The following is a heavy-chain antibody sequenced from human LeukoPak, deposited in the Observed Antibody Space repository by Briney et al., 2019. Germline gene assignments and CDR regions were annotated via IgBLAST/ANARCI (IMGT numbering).Heavy chain of an antibody. V-gene: IGHV1-24*01. CDR2: FDPEDGEK. D-gene: IGHD2-2*01. CDR3: ATAPKIRTRVDY. J-gene: IGHJ4*02. CDR1: GYTLTELSIS. Sequence: ASVKVSCKVSGYTLTELSISMHWVRQTHGEGLAWMGGFDPEDGEKIYAQKFQGRLTMTEDTSTDTAYMELNSLTSEDTAVYYCATAPKIRTRVDYWGQGTLVTVSS.